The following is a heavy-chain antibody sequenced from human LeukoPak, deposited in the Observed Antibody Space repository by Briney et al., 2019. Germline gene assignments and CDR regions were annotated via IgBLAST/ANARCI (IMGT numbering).Heavy chain of an antibody. V-gene: IGHV3-48*03. Sequence: PGGSLRLSCAASGFTFSGYEMNWVRQAPGKGLEWVSYISSSGSTIYYADSVKGRFTISRDNAKNSLYLQMTSLRAEDTAVYYCVKVAPSDYYDTTGYWGDHWGQGTLVTVSS. CDR3: VKVAPSDYYDTTGYWGDH. CDR1: GFTFSGYE. CDR2: ISSSGSTI. D-gene: IGHD3-22*01. J-gene: IGHJ4*02.